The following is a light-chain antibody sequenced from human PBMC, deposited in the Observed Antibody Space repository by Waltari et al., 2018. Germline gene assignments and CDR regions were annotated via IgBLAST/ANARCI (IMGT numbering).Light chain of an antibody. CDR1: QSVSSSY. CDR2: AAS. Sequence: EIVLTQSPGTLSLSPGERATLSCRASQSVSSSYLAWYQQKPGQAPRLLIYAASSRATGIPVRFSGSGSGTDFTLTISRLEPEDFAVYYCQQYGSSPQTFGQGTKVEIK. CDR3: QQYGSSPQT. V-gene: IGKV3-20*01. J-gene: IGKJ1*01.